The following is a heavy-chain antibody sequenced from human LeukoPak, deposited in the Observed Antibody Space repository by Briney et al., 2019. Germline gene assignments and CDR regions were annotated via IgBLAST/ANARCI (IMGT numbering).Heavy chain of an antibody. V-gene: IGHV4-34*01. Sequence: SETLSLTCAVYGGSFSGFYWTWIRQPPGKGLEWIGEINHSGSTNYNPSLKSRVTISVHTSKNQFSLKLTSVTAADTAVYYCARLDTSMVYWYFDLWGRGTLVTVSS. CDR3: ARLDTSMVYWYFDL. CDR1: GGSFSGFY. J-gene: IGHJ2*01. CDR2: INHSGST. D-gene: IGHD5-18*01.